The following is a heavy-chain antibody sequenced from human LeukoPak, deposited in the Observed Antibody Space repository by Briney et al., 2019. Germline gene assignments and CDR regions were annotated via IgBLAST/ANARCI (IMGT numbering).Heavy chain of an antibody. CDR2: ISYDGSNK. J-gene: IGHJ4*02. D-gene: IGHD6-25*01. V-gene: IGHV3-30*18. Sequence: GGSLRLSCVASGFTFSSCVMNWVRQAPGKGLEWVAVISYDGSNKYYADSVKGRFTISRDNSKNTLYLQMNSLRAEDTAVYYCAKVPIEAYFDYWGQGTLVTVSS. CDR1: GFTFSSCV. CDR3: AKVPIEAYFDY.